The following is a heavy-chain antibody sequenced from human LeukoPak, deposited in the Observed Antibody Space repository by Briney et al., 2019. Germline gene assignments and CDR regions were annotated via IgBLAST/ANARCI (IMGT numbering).Heavy chain of an antibody. V-gene: IGHV3-53*01. CDR2: IYSGDRT. J-gene: IGHJ4*02. Sequence: PGGSLRLSCAASGFSVSSNYMSWVRQAPGKGLEWVSVIYSGDRTYYADSVKGRFTISRDSSRNTVYLQMNSLRAEDTAVYYCANDLGWIQLNLGRGQGTLVTVSS. CDR1: GFSVSSNY. D-gene: IGHD5-18*01. CDR3: ANDLGWIQLNLG.